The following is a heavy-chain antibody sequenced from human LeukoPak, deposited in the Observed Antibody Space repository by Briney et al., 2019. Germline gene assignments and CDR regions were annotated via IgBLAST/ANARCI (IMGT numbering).Heavy chain of an antibody. CDR2: INPNSGGK. J-gene: IGHJ5*02. CDR1: GYTFTGYY. D-gene: IGHD3-22*01. V-gene: IGHV1-2*06. CDR3: AREDYDSSGYYRGGYNWFDP. Sequence: ASVKVSCTASGYTFTGYYMHWVRQAPGQGLEWMGRINPNSGGKNYAQKFQGRVTMTRDTSISTAYMELSRLRSDDTAVYYCAREDYDSSGYYRGGYNWFDPWGQGTLVTVSS.